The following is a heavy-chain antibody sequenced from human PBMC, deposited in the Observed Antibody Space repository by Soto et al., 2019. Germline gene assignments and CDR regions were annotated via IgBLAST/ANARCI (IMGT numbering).Heavy chain of an antibody. D-gene: IGHD3-22*01. Sequence: LSLTCTVSGGSISSGDYYWSWIRQPPGKGLEWIGYIYYSGSTYYNPSLKSRVTLSVDTSKNQFSLKLSSATAADPAVYSCASAPYYYNSSGYYRFDYWGQGTLVTVSS. CDR2: IYYSGST. CDR1: GGSISSGDYY. J-gene: IGHJ4*02. CDR3: ASAPYYYNSSGYYRFDY. V-gene: IGHV4-30-4*01.